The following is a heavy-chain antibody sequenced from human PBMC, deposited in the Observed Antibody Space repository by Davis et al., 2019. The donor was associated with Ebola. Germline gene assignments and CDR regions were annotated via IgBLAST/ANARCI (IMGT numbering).Heavy chain of an antibody. D-gene: IGHD3-10*01. J-gene: IGHJ3*02. CDR2: IYYSGST. V-gene: IGHV4-59*01. CDR1: GGSFSSYY. CDR3: ARDRGYKYGGDAVDI. Sequence: SETLSLTCAVYGGSFSSYYWSWIRQPPGKGLEWIGYIYYSGSTSYNPSLRSRVTISVDTSTNQFSLKLSSVTAADTAVYYCARDRGYKYGGDAVDIWGQGTMVTVSS.